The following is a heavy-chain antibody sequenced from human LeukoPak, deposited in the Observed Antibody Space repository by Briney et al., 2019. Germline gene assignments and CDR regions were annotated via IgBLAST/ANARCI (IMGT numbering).Heavy chain of an antibody. V-gene: IGHV4-4*07. Sequence: SETLSLTCTVSGGSISSYYWSWIRQPAGKGLEWIGRIYTSGSTNYNPSLKSRVTMSVDTSKNQFSLKLSSVTAADTAVYYCARAHSIAAVGVWFDPWGQGTLVTVSS. J-gene: IGHJ5*02. CDR3: ARAHSIAAVGVWFDP. D-gene: IGHD6-13*01. CDR1: GGSISSYY. CDR2: IYTSGST.